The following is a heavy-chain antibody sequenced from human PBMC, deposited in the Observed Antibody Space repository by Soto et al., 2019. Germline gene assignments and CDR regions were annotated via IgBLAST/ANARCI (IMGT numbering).Heavy chain of an antibody. D-gene: IGHD3-22*01. Sequence: GASVKVSCKASGYTFTGYYMHWVRQAPGQGLEWMGWINPNSGGTNYAQKFQGWVTMTRDTSISTAYMELSRLRSDDTAVYYCARSTITMIVVTSYYGMDVWGQGTTVTV. CDR3: ARSTITMIVVTSYYGMDV. V-gene: IGHV1-2*04. CDR1: GYTFTGYY. CDR2: INPNSGGT. J-gene: IGHJ6*02.